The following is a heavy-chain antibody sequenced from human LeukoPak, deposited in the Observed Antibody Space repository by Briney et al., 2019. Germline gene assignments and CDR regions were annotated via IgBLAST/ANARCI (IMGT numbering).Heavy chain of an antibody. CDR3: ARDQRKTWSLDY. CDR1: GFTFSSYA. CDR2: ISYDGSNK. Sequence: GGSLRLSCAASGFTFSSYAMHWVRQAPVKGLEWVAVISYDGSNKYYADSVKGRFTISRDNAKNSLYLQMNSLRAEDTAVYYCARDQRKTWSLDYWGQGTLVTVSS. V-gene: IGHV3-30-3*01. J-gene: IGHJ4*02. D-gene: IGHD2-15*01.